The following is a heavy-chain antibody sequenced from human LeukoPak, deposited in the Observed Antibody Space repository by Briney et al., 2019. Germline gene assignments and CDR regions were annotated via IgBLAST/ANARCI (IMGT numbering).Heavy chain of an antibody. CDR3: ARGYCSVIPCLRPSRAFDI. V-gene: IGHV3-74*01. D-gene: IGHD2-15*01. CDR1: GFTFSSYW. Sequence: GGSLRLSCAASGFTFSSYWMHWVRQAPGKGLVWVSRINSDGSSTSYADSVKGRFTISRDNAKNTLYLKMNSLRAEDTAVYYCARGYCSVIPCLRPSRAFDIWGQGTMVTVSS. CDR2: INSDGSST. J-gene: IGHJ3*02.